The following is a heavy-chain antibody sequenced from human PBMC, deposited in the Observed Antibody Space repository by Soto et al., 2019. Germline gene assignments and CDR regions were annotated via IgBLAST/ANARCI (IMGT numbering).Heavy chain of an antibody. V-gene: IGHV4-59*08. D-gene: IGHD3-16*01. CDR2: IYSIGST. J-gene: IGHJ4*02. CDR1: GGSTSGYY. Sequence: QVQLRESAQGRVKPSGTLSPTCPVSGGSTSGYYWSWFRQPPGKGLEWIGYIYSIGSTNYTPPLKSRGTISVGTSKNQFSLKLSSVTAADTAVYYCARQWGKQWDYWGQGTLVTVSS. CDR3: ARQWGKQWDY.